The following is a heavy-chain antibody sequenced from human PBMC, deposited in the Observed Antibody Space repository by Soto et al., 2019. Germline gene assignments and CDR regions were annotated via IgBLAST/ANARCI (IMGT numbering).Heavy chain of an antibody. CDR2: IIPIFGTA. CDR3: ARDRGPSSGYYPYWFDP. V-gene: IGHV1-69*12. J-gene: IGHJ5*02. D-gene: IGHD3-22*01. Sequence: QVQLVQSGAEVKKPGSSVKVSCKASGGTFSSYAISWVRQAPGQGLEWMGEIIPIFGTANYAQKFQGRVTITAXXSXSXXYMELSSLRSEDTGVYYCARDRGPSSGYYPYWFDPWGQGTLVTVSS. CDR1: GGTFSSYA.